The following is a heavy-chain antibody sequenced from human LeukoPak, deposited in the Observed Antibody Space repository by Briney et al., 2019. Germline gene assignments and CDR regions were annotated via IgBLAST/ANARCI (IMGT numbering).Heavy chain of an antibody. D-gene: IGHD3-3*01. J-gene: IGHJ5*02. CDR3: ARDDVGITIFGVVTTTRWFDP. Sequence: YYMSWIRQLPGKGLEWIGSIYYSGSTYYNPSLKSRVTISVDTSKNQFSLKLSSVTAADTAVYYCARDDVGITIFGVVTTTRWFDPWGQGTLVNVSS. V-gene: IGHV4-39*07. CDR2: IYYSGST. CDR1: YY.